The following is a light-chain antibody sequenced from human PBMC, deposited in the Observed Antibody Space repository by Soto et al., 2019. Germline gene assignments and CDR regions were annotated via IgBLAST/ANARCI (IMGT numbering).Light chain of an antibody. J-gene: IGKJ1*01. CDR1: QGISNY. V-gene: IGKV1-27*01. CDR3: PKYNSAPWT. CDR2: AAS. Sequence: DIQMTQSPSSLSASVGDRVTITCRASQGISNYLAWYQQKPGKVPKLLIYAASTLQSEVPSRFSGSGSGTDFTLTISSLKPEDVATYYCPKYNSAPWTFGQGTKVEIK.